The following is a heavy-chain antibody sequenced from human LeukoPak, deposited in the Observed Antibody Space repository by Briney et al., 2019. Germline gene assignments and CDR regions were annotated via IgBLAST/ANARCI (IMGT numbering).Heavy chain of an antibody. Sequence: PGGSLRLSCATSGFTFNSHWMNWVRQAPGKGLEWVATINQDGTEKYSADSVKGRFTISRDNAKNSLYLQMNSLRVDGTAVYYCARDHTVDGLVFDYWGQGAPVTVPS. CDR1: GFTFNSHW. CDR3: ARDHTVDGLVFDY. J-gene: IGHJ4*02. D-gene: IGHD6-19*01. V-gene: IGHV3-7*01. CDR2: INQDGTEK.